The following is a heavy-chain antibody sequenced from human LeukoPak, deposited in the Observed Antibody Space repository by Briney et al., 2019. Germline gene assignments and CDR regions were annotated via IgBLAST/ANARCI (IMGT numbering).Heavy chain of an antibody. D-gene: IGHD3-22*01. J-gene: IGHJ4*02. CDR1: GFTFSDYY. V-gene: IGHV4-59*01. CDR3: ATYYYDSSGYYYKY. Sequence: GSLRLSCSASGFTFSDYYMSWIRQPPGKGLEWIGYIYYSGSTNYNPSLKSRVTISVDTSKNQFSLKLSSVTAADTAVYYCATYYYDSSGYYYKYWSQGTLVTVSS. CDR2: IYYSGST.